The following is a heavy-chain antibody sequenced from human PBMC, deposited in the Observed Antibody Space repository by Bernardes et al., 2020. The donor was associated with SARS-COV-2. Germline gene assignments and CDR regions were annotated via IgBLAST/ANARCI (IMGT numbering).Heavy chain of an antibody. CDR2: LTGTGEWT. CDR1: GFTFNNYA. J-gene: IGHJ6*01. Sequence: GGSLRLSCAASGFTFNNYAMAWTRRAPAKGLEWVSILTGTGEWTFYADSVKGRFTISRDNSKDALFLQMNRLRPEDTAVYYCAKGPSTGTINGMDVWGQGTTVIVSS. CDR3: AKGPSTGTINGMDV. D-gene: IGHD4-17*01. V-gene: IGHV3-23*01.